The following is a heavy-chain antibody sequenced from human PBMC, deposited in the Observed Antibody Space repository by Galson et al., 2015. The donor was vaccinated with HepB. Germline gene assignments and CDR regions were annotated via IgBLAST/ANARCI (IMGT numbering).Heavy chain of an antibody. CDR1: GFTFVSSA. J-gene: IGHJ4*02. V-gene: IGHV3-23*01. Sequence: SLRLPVAAFGFTFVSSALSWFRPAPGKGLGWVSTISGIGGRTYYAASLKGRFTISRDNSKNTLYLKINSLRAEATAVYYCAKTAGPHFDYWGQGTLVTVSS. CDR3: AKTAGPHFDY. D-gene: IGHD6-19*01. CDR2: ISGIGGRT.